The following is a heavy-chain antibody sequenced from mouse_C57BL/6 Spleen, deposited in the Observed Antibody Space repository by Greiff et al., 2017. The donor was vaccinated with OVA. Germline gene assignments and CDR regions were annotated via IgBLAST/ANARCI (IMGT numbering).Heavy chain of an antibody. V-gene: IGHV1-64*01. CDR2: INPNSGSP. CDR3: ARATTVVAGDY. Sequence: QVQLKQPGAELVKPGASVKLSCKASGYTFTSYWMHWVKQRPGQGLEWIGMINPNSGSPNYHEKFKSKATLTVDKSSSTADMQLSSLTSEDSAVYYCARATTVVAGDYWGQGTSVTVSS. J-gene: IGHJ4*01. CDR1: GYTFTSYW. D-gene: IGHD1-1*01.